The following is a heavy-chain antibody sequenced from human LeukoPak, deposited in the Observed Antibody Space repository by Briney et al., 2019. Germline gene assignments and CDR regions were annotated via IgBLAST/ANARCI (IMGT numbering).Heavy chain of an antibody. D-gene: IGHD6-13*01. V-gene: IGHV4-30-4*08. Sequence: SQTLSLTCTVPVDSISSGDYSWSWIRQPPGKGLECLGYLYYSGSTYYNASFKDRLTILVDTTMNQSSLTLSSVTVRGMAVYYCARVTSSSWYYFDYWGEGTLVTDSS. CDR1: VDSISSGDYS. J-gene: IGHJ4*02. CDR3: ARVTSSSWYYFDY. CDR2: LYYSGST.